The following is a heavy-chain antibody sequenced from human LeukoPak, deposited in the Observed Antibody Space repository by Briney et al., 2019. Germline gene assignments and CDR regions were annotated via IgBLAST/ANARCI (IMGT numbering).Heavy chain of an antibody. CDR1: GFTFSSYA. CDR3: ANAPRGIAAAGTLGGYFQH. V-gene: IGHV3-23*01. J-gene: IGHJ1*01. Sequence: GGSLRLSCAASGFTFSSYAMSWVRQAPGRGLEWVSAISGSGGSTYYADSVKGRFTISRDNSKNTLYLQMNSLRAEDTAVYYCANAPRGIAAAGTLGGYFQHWGQGTLVTVSS. CDR2: ISGSGGST. D-gene: IGHD6-13*01.